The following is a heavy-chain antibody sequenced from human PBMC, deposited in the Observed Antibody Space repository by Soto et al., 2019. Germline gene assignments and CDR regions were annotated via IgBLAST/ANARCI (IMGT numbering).Heavy chain of an antibody. V-gene: IGHV4-61*01. CDR2: ISYSGSN. J-gene: IGHJ6*02. Sequence: QVQLQESGPGLVKPSETLSLTCTVSGGSVSSGRYYWGWIRQPPGKGLEWIGDISYSGSNNYTPSLKSRVTISVNTSKNQFSLKLSSVTAADTAVYYCAREGGYGSGSYFHGMDVWGQGTTVTVSS. CDR3: AREGGYGSGSYFHGMDV. CDR1: GGSVSSGRYY. D-gene: IGHD3-10*01.